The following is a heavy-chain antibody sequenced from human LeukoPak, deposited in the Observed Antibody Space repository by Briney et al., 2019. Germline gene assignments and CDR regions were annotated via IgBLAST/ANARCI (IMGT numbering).Heavy chain of an antibody. D-gene: IGHD3-3*01. Sequence: GGSLRLSCAASGFTVSDVYMNWVRQASGKGLEWVGRIRSKTNNYATAYAASVKGRFTISRDDSENTAYLQMNSLKSEDTAVYYCTRRDGDSLDVWGQGTTVTVSS. CDR2: IRSKTNNYAT. CDR1: GFTVSDVY. V-gene: IGHV3-73*01. CDR3: TRRDGDSLDV. J-gene: IGHJ6*02.